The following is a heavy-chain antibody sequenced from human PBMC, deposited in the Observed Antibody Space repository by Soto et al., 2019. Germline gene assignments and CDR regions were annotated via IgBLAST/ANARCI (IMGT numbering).Heavy chain of an antibody. CDR2: IYYSGTT. CDR1: GGSISSGGSY. J-gene: IGHJ2*01. D-gene: IGHD6-13*01. Sequence: QVQLQESGPGLVKPSQTLSLTCTVSGGSISSGGSYWSWIRQSPGKGLEWIGYIYYSGTTYYNPSLKSRVSISLDTSKNQFSLKLSSVTAADTAIYYCASGNCFTSSSSYLGLWGRGTLVTVSS. V-gene: IGHV4-31*03. CDR3: ASGNCFTSSSSYLGL.